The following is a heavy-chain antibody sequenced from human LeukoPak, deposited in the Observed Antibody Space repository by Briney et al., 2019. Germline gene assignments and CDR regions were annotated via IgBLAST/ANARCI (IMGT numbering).Heavy chain of an antibody. CDR1: GFTFSNYA. V-gene: IGHV3-23*01. J-gene: IGHJ4*02. D-gene: IGHD3-16*01. CDR3: AKFALLRGAEYYDD. Sequence: PGGSLRLSCAASGFTFSNYAMSWVRQAPGKGLEWVSGISGGGGSTYYADSVKGRFTISRDNSKNTLYLQMNSLRAEDTAVYFLAKFALLRGAEYYDDWGQGTLITVSS. CDR2: ISGGGGST.